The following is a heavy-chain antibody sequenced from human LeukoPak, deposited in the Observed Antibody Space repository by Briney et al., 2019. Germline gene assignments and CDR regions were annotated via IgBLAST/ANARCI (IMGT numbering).Heavy chain of an antibody. D-gene: IGHD4-17*01. Sequence: GGSLRLSCVASGFSFGNFWMNWVRQAPGMGLVWVSRMNNDGTSRHYADSVKGRFTISRDNARNTLFLQMSSLRADDTAVYYCARDYDYGVKSFDYWGQGTPVTVSS. CDR2: MNNDGTSR. CDR1: GFSFGNFW. V-gene: IGHV3-74*01. CDR3: ARDYDYGVKSFDY. J-gene: IGHJ4*02.